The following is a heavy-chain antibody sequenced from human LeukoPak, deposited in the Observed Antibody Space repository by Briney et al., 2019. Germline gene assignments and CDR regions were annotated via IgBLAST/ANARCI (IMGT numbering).Heavy chain of an antibody. J-gene: IGHJ5*02. V-gene: IGHV3-21*04. CDR1: GFTFSSYS. CDR2: ISSSSSYI. CDR3: AKHHYYGSGSSFGWFDP. D-gene: IGHD3-10*01. Sequence: GGSLRLSCAASGFTFSSYSMNWVRQAPGKGLEWVSSISSSSSYIYYADSVKGRFTISRDNAKNTLYLEMNSLRADDTAVYYCAKHHYYGSGSSFGWFDPWGQGTLVTVSS.